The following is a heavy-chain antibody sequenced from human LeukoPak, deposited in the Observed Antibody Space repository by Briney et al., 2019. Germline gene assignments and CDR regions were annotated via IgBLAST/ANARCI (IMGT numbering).Heavy chain of an antibody. Sequence: RSSETLSLTCTVSGGSISSYYWSWIRQPPGKGLEWIGYIYYSGSTNYNPSLKSRVTISVDTSKNQFSLKLSSVTAADTAVYYCARDYYDFWSGYYGYYYGMDVWGQGTTVTVSS. CDR1: GGSISSYY. D-gene: IGHD3-3*01. CDR2: IYYSGST. CDR3: ARDYYDFWSGYYGYYYGMDV. V-gene: IGHV4-59*01. J-gene: IGHJ6*02.